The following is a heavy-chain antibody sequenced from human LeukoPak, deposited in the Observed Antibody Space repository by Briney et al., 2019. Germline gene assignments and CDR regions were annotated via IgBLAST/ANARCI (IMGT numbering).Heavy chain of an antibody. D-gene: IGHD1-26*01. J-gene: IGHJ4*02. CDR3: ARDLRPYSGSCADY. V-gene: IGHV3-48*04. CDR2: ISSRSSTI. Sequence: GSLRPSCVGSGFIFNEYSLNWVRQAPGKGPEWVSYISSRSSTIYYADSVKGRFTISRDNSMNTVYLQMNSLKPEDTAVYYCARDLRPYSGSCADYWGQGTLVTASS. CDR1: GFIFNEYS.